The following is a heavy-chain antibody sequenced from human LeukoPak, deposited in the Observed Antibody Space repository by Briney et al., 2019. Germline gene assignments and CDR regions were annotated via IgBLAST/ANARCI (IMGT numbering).Heavy chain of an antibody. Sequence: ASVKVSCKASGYTFTSYYMHWVRQAPGKGLEWMGGFDPEDGETIYAQKFQGRVTMTEDTSTDTAYMELSSLRSEDTAVYYCATASYSSSSIIYWGQGTLVTVSS. CDR3: ATASYSSSSIIY. CDR2: FDPEDGET. CDR1: GYTFTSYY. J-gene: IGHJ4*02. D-gene: IGHD6-6*01. V-gene: IGHV1-24*01.